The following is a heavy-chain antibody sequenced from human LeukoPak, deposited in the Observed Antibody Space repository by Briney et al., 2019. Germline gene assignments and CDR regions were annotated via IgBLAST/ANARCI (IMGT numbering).Heavy chain of an antibody. CDR3: ASEYCSGGSCYPTDY. V-gene: IGHV3-21*01. D-gene: IGHD2-15*01. Sequence: GGSLRLSCAASGFSVSGDYMSWVRQAPGKGLEWVSSISSSSSYIYYADSVKGRFTISRDNAKNSLYLQMNSLRAEDTAVYYCASEYCSGGSCYPTDYWGQGTLVTVSS. CDR1: GFSVSGDY. J-gene: IGHJ4*02. CDR2: ISSSSSYI.